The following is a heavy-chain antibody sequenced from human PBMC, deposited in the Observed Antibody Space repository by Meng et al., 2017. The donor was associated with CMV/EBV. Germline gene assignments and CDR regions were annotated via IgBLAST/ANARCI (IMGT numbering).Heavy chain of an antibody. CDR3: TRDSYYYDSSGYYYVLDY. D-gene: IGHD3-22*01. Sequence: LKISCTASGFTFGDYAMSWVRQAPGKGLEWVGFIRSKAYGGTTEYAASVKGRFTISRDDSKSIAYLQMNSLKTEDTAVYYCTRDSYYYDSSGYYYVLDYWGQGTLVTVSS. V-gene: IGHV3-49*04. CDR2: IRSKAYGGTT. CDR1: GFTFGDYA. J-gene: IGHJ4*02.